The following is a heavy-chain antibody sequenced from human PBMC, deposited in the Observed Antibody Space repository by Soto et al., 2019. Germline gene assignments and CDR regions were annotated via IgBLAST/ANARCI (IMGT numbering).Heavy chain of an antibody. Sequence: EVPLVESGGGLVQPGGSLRLSCAASGFTFSSHWMSWVRQAPGKGLEWVANIKQDGSGKYYVDSVKGRFTISRDNAKNSLYLQMNSLRAEDTAVYYCTREGGYNLTPFDLWGRGTLVTVSS. D-gene: IGHD5-12*01. J-gene: IGHJ2*01. V-gene: IGHV3-7*03. CDR1: GFTFSSHW. CDR2: IKQDGSGK. CDR3: TREGGYNLTPFDL.